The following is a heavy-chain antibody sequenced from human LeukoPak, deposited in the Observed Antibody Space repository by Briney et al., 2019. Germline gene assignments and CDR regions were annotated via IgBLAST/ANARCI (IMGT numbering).Heavy chain of an antibody. J-gene: IGHJ3*02. CDR2: ISGSSSTI. Sequence: GGSLRLSCAASGFTFSSYSMNWVRQAPGKGLEWVSYISGSSSTIYYADSVKGRFTISRDNAKNSLYLQMNSLRAEDTAVYYCARERRDYVWGSYRCAFDIWGQGTMVTVSS. D-gene: IGHD3-16*02. CDR3: ARERRDYVWGSYRCAFDI. V-gene: IGHV3-48*01. CDR1: GFTFSSYS.